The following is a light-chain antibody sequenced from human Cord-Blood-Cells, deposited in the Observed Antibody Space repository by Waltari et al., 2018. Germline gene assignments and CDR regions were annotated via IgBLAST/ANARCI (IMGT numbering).Light chain of an antibody. J-gene: IGKJ1*01. CDR3: QQSYSTPRT. V-gene: IGKV1-39*01. CDR2: ASS. Sequence: IQMTPPPSSLSASVGDRITITSRASQSISSYLNWYQQKPGKAPKLLIYASSSLQSGVPSRFSGSGSGTDFTLTISSLQPEDFATYDCQQSYSTPRTFGQGTKVEIK. CDR1: QSISSY.